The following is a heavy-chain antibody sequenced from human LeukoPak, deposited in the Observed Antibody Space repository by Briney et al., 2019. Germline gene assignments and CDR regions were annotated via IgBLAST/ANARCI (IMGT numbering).Heavy chain of an antibody. J-gene: IGHJ4*02. V-gene: IGHV1-69*06. CDR2: IIPISDSP. CDR1: GGTFSSYA. CDR3: ARPMTDYCDRSGYCGLYGL. Sequence: SVKVSCKASGGTFSSYAISWVRQAPGQALEWMGGIIPISDSPHSAQRFQGRVTITADKSTSTVNMELSNLTSEDTAVYYCARPMTDYCDRSGYCGLYGLWGQGTLVTVSS. D-gene: IGHD3-22*01.